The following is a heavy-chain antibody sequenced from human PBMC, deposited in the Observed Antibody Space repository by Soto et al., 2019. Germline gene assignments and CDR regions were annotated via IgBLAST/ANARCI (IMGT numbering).Heavy chain of an antibody. Sequence: GASVKVSCKASGYTFTGYYMHWVRQAPGQGLEWMGWINPNSGGTNYAQKFQGWVTMTRDTSISTAYMELSRLRSDDTAVYYCARGRYDFWSGYPRDYYYYYGMDVWGQGTTVTSP. D-gene: IGHD3-3*01. CDR3: ARGRYDFWSGYPRDYYYYYGMDV. J-gene: IGHJ6*02. V-gene: IGHV1-2*04. CDR2: INPNSGGT. CDR1: GYTFTGYY.